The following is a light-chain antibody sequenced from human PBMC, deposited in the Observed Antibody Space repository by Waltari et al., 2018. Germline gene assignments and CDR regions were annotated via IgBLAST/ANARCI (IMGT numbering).Light chain of an antibody. CDR3: QSYDSSRSGWV. CDR2: GNS. Sequence: QSVLTQPPSVSGAPGQRVTISCTGSSSNIGAGYDVHWYQQLPGTAPNLLIYGNSKRPSGVPDRCSGSKSCTSASRAITGLQAEDEADYYCQSYDSSRSGWVFGGGTKLTVL. V-gene: IGLV1-40*01. CDR1: SSNIGAGYD. J-gene: IGLJ3*02.